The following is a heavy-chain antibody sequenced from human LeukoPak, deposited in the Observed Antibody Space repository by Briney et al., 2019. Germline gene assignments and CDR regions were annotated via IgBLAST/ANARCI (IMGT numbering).Heavy chain of an antibody. CDR1: GYTFTSYG. CDR3: ARDPLYDTLDY. CDR2: ISAYNGNT. Sequence: EASVKVSCKASGYTFTSYGTSWVRQAPGQGLEWMGWISAYNGNTNYAQKLQGRVTMTTDTSTSTAYMELRSLRSDDTAVYYCARDPLYDTLDYWGQGTLVTVSS. V-gene: IGHV1-18*01. J-gene: IGHJ4*02. D-gene: IGHD3-16*02.